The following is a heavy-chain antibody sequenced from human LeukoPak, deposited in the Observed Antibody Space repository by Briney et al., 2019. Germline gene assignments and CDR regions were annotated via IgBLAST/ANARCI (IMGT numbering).Heavy chain of an antibody. CDR2: INHSGST. V-gene: IGHV4-34*01. CDR3: ARGTVVRDYYYYYMDV. D-gene: IGHD3-22*01. J-gene: IGHJ6*03. CDR1: GGSFRGYY. Sequence: SETLSLTCAVYGGSFRGYYWSWIRQPPGKGLEWIGEINHSGSTNYNPSLKSRVTISVDTSKNQFSLKLSSVTAADTAVYYFARGTVVRDYYYYYMDVWGKGTTVTVSS.